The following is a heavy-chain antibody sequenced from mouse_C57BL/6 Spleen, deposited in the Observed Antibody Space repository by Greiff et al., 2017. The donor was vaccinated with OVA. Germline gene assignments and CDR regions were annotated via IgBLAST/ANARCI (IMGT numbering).Heavy chain of an antibody. CDR1: GFNIKDYY. CDR2: IDPEDGDT. Sequence: EVQLQQSGAELVRPGASVKLSCTASGFNIKDYYMHWVKQRPEQGLEWIGRIDPEDGDTEYAPKFQGKATMTADPSSNTAYLQLSSLTSEDTAVYYCTLQTAQATSFAYWGQGTLVTVSA. CDR3: TLQTAQATSFAY. J-gene: IGHJ3*01. V-gene: IGHV14-1*01. D-gene: IGHD3-2*02.